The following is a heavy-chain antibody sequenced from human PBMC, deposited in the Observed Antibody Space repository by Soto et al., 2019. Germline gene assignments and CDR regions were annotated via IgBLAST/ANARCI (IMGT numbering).Heavy chain of an antibody. Sequence: GGSLRLSCAASGFTVSTKYMSWVRQAPGKGLEWVSVIYSGGSTLYADSVRGRFTISRDNSKNTVNLQMNSLRAEDTAVYYCARVDYYDSSGNYGMDVWGQGTTVTVSS. CDR3: ARVDYYDSSGNYGMDV. D-gene: IGHD3-22*01. CDR1: GFTVSTKY. J-gene: IGHJ6*02. CDR2: IYSGGST. V-gene: IGHV3-66*01.